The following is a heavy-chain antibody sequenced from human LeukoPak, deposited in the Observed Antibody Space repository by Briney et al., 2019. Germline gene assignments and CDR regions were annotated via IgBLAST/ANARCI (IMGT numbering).Heavy chain of an antibody. V-gene: IGHV1-2*02. CDR2: INPNSGDT. Sequence: ASVKVSCRASGYIFTGYYMHWVRQAPGQGLEWMGWINPNSGDTNFAQKFQGRVTMTRDTSISTAYMELSRLRSDDTAVYYCARGDTHSGSYSWGQGTLVTVSS. J-gene: IGHJ4*02. D-gene: IGHD1-26*01. CDR1: GYIFTGYY. CDR3: ARGDTHSGSYS.